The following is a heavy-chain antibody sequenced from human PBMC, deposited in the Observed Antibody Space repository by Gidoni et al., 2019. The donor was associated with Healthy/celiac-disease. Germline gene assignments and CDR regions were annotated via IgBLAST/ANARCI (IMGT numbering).Heavy chain of an antibody. J-gene: IGHJ4*02. CDR3: AHRRSGYYYSPPEFDY. Sequence: QITLKEAGPTLVKPTQTRTLTCTFAGFSLSTSGGGVGWIRQPPGKALEWLALIYWDDDKRYSPSLKSRLTITKDTSKNQVVLTMTNMDPVDTATYYCAHRRSGYYYSPPEFDYWGQGTLVTVSS. D-gene: IGHD3-22*01. CDR2: IYWDDDK. V-gene: IGHV2-5*02. CDR1: GFSLSTSGGG.